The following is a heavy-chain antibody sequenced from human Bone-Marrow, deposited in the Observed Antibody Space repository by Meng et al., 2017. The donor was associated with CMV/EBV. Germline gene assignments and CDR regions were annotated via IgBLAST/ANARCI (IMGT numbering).Heavy chain of an antibody. D-gene: IGHD4-17*01. CDR3: ARDYGDNHFDY. CDR2: ISPNSGGT. J-gene: IGHJ4*02. Sequence: ASVKVSCKASGYTFTGYYMHWVRQAPGQGLAWMGWISPNSGGTHYAQNFQGRVTMTRDTSTSTAYMELSSLRGDDTAVYFCARDYGDNHFDYWGQGTLVTVSS. CDR1: GYTFTGYY. V-gene: IGHV1-2*02.